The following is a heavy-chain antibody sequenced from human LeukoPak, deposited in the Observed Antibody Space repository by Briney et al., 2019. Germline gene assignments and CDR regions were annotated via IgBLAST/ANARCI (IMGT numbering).Heavy chain of an antibody. CDR2: ISGSGGST. V-gene: IGHV3-23*01. D-gene: IGHD6-19*01. CDR3: AKDPQLRYSSGWYPFDY. Sequence: PGGSLRLSCADSGFTFSSYAMSWVRQAPGKGLEWVSAISGSGGSTYYADSVKGRFTISRDNSKNTLYLQMNSLRAEDTAVYYCAKDPQLRYSSGWYPFDYWGQGTLVTVSS. J-gene: IGHJ4*02. CDR1: GFTFSSYA.